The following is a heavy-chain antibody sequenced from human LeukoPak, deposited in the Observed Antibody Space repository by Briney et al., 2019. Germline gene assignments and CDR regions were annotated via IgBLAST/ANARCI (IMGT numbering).Heavy chain of an antibody. Sequence: GGSLRLSCAASGFIFSNYGMNWVRQAPGKGLEWVAAISASGSATSYADSVKGRFTISKDNSKNTLYLQMNSLRAEDTALYYCTRTRGCSSTSCYADYWGQGTLVTVSS. CDR2: ISASGSAT. J-gene: IGHJ4*02. D-gene: IGHD2-2*01. CDR3: TRTRGCSSTSCYADY. CDR1: GFIFSNYG. V-gene: IGHV3-23*01.